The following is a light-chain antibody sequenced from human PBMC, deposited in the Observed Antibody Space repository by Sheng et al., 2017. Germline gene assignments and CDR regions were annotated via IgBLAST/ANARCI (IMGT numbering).Light chain of an antibody. CDR3: QVWDSSTA. J-gene: IGLJ2*01. CDR2: QDK. CDR1: NLGNKY. Sequence: SYELTQPPSVSVSPGQTANIICSGDNLGNKYTSWYQQKPGQSPSLVIYQDKKRPSGIPERFSGSNSGNTATLTISGTQAMDEADYYCQVWDSSTAFGGGTKLTVL. V-gene: IGLV3-1*01.